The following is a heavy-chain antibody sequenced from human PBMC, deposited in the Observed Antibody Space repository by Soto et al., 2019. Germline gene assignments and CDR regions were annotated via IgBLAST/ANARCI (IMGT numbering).Heavy chain of an antibody. V-gene: IGHV4-39*02. CDR1: GGSISSNSYY. J-gene: IGHJ6*02. CDR2: VFRSGST. CDR3: AKESGGYDSSTRYGLDV. D-gene: IGHD6-25*01. Sequence: SETLSLTCTVSGGSISSNSYYWGWIRQPPGKGLEWIGSVFRSGSTKYSASLKSRVTISVDTSKDQVSMRLSSLTVADTAVYYCAKESGGYDSSTRYGLDVWGQGTTVTVSS.